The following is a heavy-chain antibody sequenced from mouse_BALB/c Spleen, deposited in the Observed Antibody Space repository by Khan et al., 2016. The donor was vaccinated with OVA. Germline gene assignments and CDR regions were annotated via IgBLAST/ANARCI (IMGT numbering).Heavy chain of an antibody. V-gene: IGHV5-6-5*01. CDR3: ARDYWFAY. CDR1: GFTFSNYG. J-gene: IGHJ3*01. CDR2: ISSGDTT. Sequence: EVKLVESGGGLVKPGGSLKLSCAASGFTFSNYGVSWVRQTPEKRLEWVASISSGDTTYYPDSVKSRFTISRDNARNILYLQMSSLRSEDTAMYYCARDYWFAYWGQGTLVTVSA.